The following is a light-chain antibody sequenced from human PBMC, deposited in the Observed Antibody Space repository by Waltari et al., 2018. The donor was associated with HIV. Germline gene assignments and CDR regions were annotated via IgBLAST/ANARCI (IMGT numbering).Light chain of an antibody. Sequence: QSALTQPPSASGSPGPSVTISCTGTSSDVGGYNYVSWYQQHPGKAPKLMIYEVSKRPSGVPDRFSGSKSGNTASLIVSGLRAEDEADYYCSSYAGSDVRFGGGTKLTVL. CDR2: EVS. V-gene: IGLV2-8*01. CDR3: SSYAGSDVR. CDR1: SSDVGGYNY. J-gene: IGLJ3*02.